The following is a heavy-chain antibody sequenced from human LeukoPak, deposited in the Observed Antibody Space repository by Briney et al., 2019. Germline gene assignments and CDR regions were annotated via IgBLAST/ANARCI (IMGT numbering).Heavy chain of an antibody. J-gene: IGHJ4*02. CDR3: ASSDCSGGSCYYDY. CDR2: ISSSGSTT. Sequence: GGSLRLSCAASGFTFSSYEMNWVRQAPGKGLEWVSYISSSGSTTYYADSVKGRFTISRDNAKNPLYLQMNSLRAEDTAVYYCASSDCSGGSCYYDYWGQGTLVTVSS. V-gene: IGHV3-48*03. D-gene: IGHD2-15*01. CDR1: GFTFSSYE.